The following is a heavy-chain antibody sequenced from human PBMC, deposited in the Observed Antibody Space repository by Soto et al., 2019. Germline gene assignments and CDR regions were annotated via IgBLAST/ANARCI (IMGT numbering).Heavy chain of an antibody. Sequence: PSETLSLTCAVYGGSFSGYYWSWIRQPPGKGLEWIGEINHSGSTNYNPSLKSRVTISVDTSKNQFSLKLSSVTAADTAVYYCARVGRSYYDSSGYYYARRYGMDVWGQGTTVTVSS. V-gene: IGHV4-34*01. D-gene: IGHD3-22*01. CDR3: ARVGRSYYDSSGYYYARRYGMDV. CDR1: GGSFSGYY. CDR2: INHSGST. J-gene: IGHJ6*02.